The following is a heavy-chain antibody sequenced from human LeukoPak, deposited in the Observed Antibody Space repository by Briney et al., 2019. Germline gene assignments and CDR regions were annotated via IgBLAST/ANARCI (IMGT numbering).Heavy chain of an antibody. J-gene: IGHJ4*02. Sequence: QAWGSLRLSCAASGSTFSTSWMTWVRQGPGKGLEWVANINQDGSEKYYVDSGKGRFTISRDNAKNSLYLQLNSLRAEDTAVYYCARDRGLAYWGQGILVIVSS. D-gene: IGHD5-12*01. CDR3: ARDRGLAY. CDR1: GSTFSTSW. CDR2: INQDGSEK. V-gene: IGHV3-7*01.